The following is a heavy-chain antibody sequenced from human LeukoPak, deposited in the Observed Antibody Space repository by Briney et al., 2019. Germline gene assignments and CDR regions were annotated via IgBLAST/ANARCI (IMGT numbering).Heavy chain of an antibody. Sequence: ASVKVSCKASGGTFSDHAVSWVRQAPGQGLEWMGRIIPLLGVRSYAQKFQDRVTVSADKSTSTAYMELSSLRSEDSALYYCAIIAVGGVDPFDSWGQGTLVTVSS. CDR1: GGTFSDHA. D-gene: IGHD6-19*01. V-gene: IGHV1-69*04. J-gene: IGHJ4*02. CDR3: AIIAVGGVDPFDS. CDR2: IIPLLGVR.